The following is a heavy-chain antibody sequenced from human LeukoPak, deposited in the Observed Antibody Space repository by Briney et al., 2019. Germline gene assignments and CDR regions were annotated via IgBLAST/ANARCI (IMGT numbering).Heavy chain of an antibody. CDR2: ISASGGST. CDR3: SKTLPPGEDGYGYDYYFDS. V-gene: IGHV3-23*01. Sequence: GGSLRLSCAASGFTFYNYAMSWVRQAPGKGLEWVSGISASGGSTHYADSVKGHFTISRDNSKNTLYLQMNSLRAEDTALYYCSKTLPPGEDGYGYDYYFDSWGQGTLVTVSS. CDR1: GFTFYNYA. J-gene: IGHJ4*02. D-gene: IGHD5-18*01.